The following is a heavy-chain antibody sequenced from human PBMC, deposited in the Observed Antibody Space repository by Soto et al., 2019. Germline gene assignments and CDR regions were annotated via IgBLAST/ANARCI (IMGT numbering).Heavy chain of an antibody. CDR3: AREVQVHTPAFVY. V-gene: IGHV1-69*19. CDR2: ISPMFGAA. CDR1: GGTFNTYA. D-gene: IGHD3-10*01. J-gene: IGHJ4*02. Sequence: QVQLVQSGAEMKKPGSSVKVSCQTSGGTFNTYAMNWVRQAPGQGPEWMGDISPMFGAANYAQKFQGRVTITADESTGKSYMQLSSLTSEDTALYFCAREVQVHTPAFVYWGQGTLVTVSS.